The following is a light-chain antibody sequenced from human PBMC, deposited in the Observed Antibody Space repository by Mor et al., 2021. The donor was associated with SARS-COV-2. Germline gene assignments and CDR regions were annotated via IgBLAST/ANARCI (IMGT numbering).Light chain of an antibody. CDR3: QQHVT. CDR2: GAS. V-gene: IGKV3-20*01. Sequence: VAWYQQKPGQPPRLLIYGASRRATGIPDRFHGSVSGTDFTLTITRLEPEDSAVYFCQQHVTFGQGTRLEIK. J-gene: IGKJ5*01.